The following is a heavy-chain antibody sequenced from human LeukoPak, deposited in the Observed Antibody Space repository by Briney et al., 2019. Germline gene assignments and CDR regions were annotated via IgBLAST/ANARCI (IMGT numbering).Heavy chain of an antibody. CDR1: GFTFSNAW. V-gene: IGHV3-23*01. CDR2: ISGSGGST. D-gene: IGHD5/OR15-5a*01. Sequence: PGGSLRLSCAASGFTFSNAWMSWVRQAPGKGLEWVSAISGSGGSTYYADSVKGRFTISRDNSKNTLYLQMNSLRAEDTAVYYCAKEDHYLRPRGGVDYWGQGTLVTVSS. CDR3: AKEDHYLRPRGGVDY. J-gene: IGHJ4*02.